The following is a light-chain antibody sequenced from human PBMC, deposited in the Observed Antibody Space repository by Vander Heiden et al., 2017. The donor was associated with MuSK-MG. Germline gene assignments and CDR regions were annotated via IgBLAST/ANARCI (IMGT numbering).Light chain of an antibody. V-gene: IGKV3-15*01. CDR1: QSVSRN. CDR2: GAS. Sequence: EIVMTQSPATQSVSPGERATLSCRASQSVSRNLAWYQQKPGQGPRLLIYGASTRATGIPARFSGSVSGTEFTLTISSLQSEDFAVYYCQQEDDWPITFGQGTRMEIK. CDR3: QQEDDWPIT. J-gene: IGKJ5*01.